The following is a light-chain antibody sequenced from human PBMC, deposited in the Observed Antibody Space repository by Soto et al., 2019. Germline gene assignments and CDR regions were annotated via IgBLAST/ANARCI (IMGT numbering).Light chain of an antibody. CDR2: AAS. Sequence: EIVLTQSPATLSLSPGERATLSCRASQSVSSYLAWYQQKPGQAPRLLIYAASNRATGIPARFSGSGSGTDFPLTISSLEHEDFAVYYCQQRSNWPRFTFGPGTKVDIK. CDR3: QQRSNWPRFT. V-gene: IGKV3-11*01. J-gene: IGKJ3*01. CDR1: QSVSSY.